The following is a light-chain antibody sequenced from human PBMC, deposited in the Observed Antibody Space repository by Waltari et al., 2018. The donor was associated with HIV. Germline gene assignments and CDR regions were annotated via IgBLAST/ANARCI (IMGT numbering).Light chain of an antibody. J-gene: IGLJ2*01. CDR3: SSYTSSSTVV. CDR1: SSDVGGYNY. CDR2: DVS. Sequence: PGQSITISCTGTSSDVGGYNYVSWYQQHPGKAPKLMIYDVSNRPSGVSNRFSGSKSGNTASLTISGLQAEDEADYYCSSYTSSSTVVFGGGTKLTVL. V-gene: IGLV2-14*03.